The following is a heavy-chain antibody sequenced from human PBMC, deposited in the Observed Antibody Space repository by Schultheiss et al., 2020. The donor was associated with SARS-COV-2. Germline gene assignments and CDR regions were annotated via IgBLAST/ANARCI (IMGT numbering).Heavy chain of an antibody. V-gene: IGHV3-30-3*01. J-gene: IGHJ4*02. D-gene: IGHD3-22*01. CDR2: ISYDGSNK. CDR1: GFTFSSYA. Sequence: GGSLRLSCAASGFTFSSYAMSWVRQAPGKGLEWVAVISYDGSNKYYADSVKGRFTISRDNAKNSLYLQMNSLRAEDTAVYYCARGSLSYYDSSGRGPFDYWGQGTLVTVSS. CDR3: ARGSLSYYDSSGRGPFDY.